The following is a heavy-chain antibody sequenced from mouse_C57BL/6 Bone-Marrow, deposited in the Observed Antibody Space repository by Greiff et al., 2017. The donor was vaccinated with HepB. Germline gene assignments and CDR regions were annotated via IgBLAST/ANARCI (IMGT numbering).Heavy chain of an antibody. D-gene: IGHD2-2*01. Sequence: QVHVKQSGAELVRPGASVTLSCKASGYTFTDYEMHWVKQTPVHGLEWIGAIDPETGGTAYNQKFKGKAILTADKSSSTAYMELRSLTSEDSAVYYCTRSGGYDVGFAYWGQGTLVTVSA. CDR3: TRSGGYDVGFAY. J-gene: IGHJ3*01. V-gene: IGHV1-15*01. CDR1: GYTFTDYE. CDR2: IDPETGGT.